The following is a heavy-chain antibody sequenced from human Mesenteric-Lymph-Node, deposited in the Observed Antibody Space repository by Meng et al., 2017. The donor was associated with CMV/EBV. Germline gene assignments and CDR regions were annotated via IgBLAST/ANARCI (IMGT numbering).Heavy chain of an antibody. J-gene: IGHJ6*02. CDR3: ARRIRVGYGMDV. D-gene: IGHD2-15*01. CDR2: INWNGGIR. CDR1: GFTFDDYD. V-gene: IGHV3-20*04. Sequence: GRSLRLSCAASGFTFDDYDMNWVRQAPGKGLEWVSGINWNGGIRGYADSVKGRFTISRDTAKNSLYLQMNSLRVEDTALYYCARRIRVGYGMDVWGQGTTVTVSS.